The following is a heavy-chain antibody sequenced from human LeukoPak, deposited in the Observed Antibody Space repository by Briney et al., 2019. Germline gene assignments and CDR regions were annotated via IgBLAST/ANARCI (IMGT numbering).Heavy chain of an antibody. D-gene: IGHD6-19*01. CDR1: GYTFTTYY. V-gene: IGHV1-46*01. J-gene: IGHJ3*02. CDR2: INPSGDST. CDR3: ARMQTSGWFNDAFDI. Sequence: APVKVSCKASGYTFTTYYMHWVRQAPGQGLEWMGIINPSGDSTKYAQKFQGRVTMTRDTSTSTVYMELSSLRSEDTAVYYCARMQTSGWFNDAFDIWGQGTMVTVSS.